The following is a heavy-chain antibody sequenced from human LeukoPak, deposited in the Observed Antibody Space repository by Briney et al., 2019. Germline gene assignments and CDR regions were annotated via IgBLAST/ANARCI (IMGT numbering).Heavy chain of an antibody. V-gene: IGHV3-7*01. CDR2: INQHGRAE. J-gene: IGHJ4*02. Sequence: IINQHGRAEYYVHSLRRRFTISRYNAKTSLYLQVNSLRVDDTAVYYCVCLFGGVTTFDYWGQGTLVTVSS. D-gene: IGHD4-17*01. CDR3: VCLFGGVTTFDY.